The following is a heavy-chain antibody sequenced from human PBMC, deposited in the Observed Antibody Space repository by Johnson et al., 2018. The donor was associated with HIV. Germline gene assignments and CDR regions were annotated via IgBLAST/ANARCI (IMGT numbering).Heavy chain of an antibody. J-gene: IGHJ3*02. V-gene: IGHV3-30*04. CDR3: ANSDSSASGNNDYALDI. Sequence: QVQLVESGGGVVQPGRSLRLSCAASGFTFSSYAMHWVRQAPGKGLEWVAVISYDGSNKYYADSVKGRFTISRDNSKNTLYLQMNSLRAEDTAVYYCANSDSSASGNNDYALDIWGQGTMVTVSS. D-gene: IGHD6-6*01. CDR2: ISYDGSNK. CDR1: GFTFSSYA.